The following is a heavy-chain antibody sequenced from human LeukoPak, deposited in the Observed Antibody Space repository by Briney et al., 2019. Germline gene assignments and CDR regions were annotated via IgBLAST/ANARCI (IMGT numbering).Heavy chain of an antibody. CDR3: ASDYYDSSGYSSD. Sequence: PSETLSLTCTVSGGSISSSSYYWGWIRQPPGKGLEWIGSIYYSGSTYYNPSLKSRVTISVDTSKNQFSLKLSSLTAADTAVYYCASDYYDSSGYSSDWGQGTLVTVSS. V-gene: IGHV4-39*07. D-gene: IGHD3-22*01. J-gene: IGHJ4*02. CDR1: GGSISSSSYY. CDR2: IYYSGST.